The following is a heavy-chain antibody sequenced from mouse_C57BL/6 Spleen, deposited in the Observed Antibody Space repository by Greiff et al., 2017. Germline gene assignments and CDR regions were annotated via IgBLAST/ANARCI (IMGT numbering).Heavy chain of an antibody. D-gene: IGHD2-12*01. CDR2: ISSGSSTI. J-gene: IGHJ4*01. CDR3: ERPIRYAMDY. V-gene: IGHV5-17*01. Sequence: EVLLVESGGGLVKPGGSLKLSCAASGFTFSDYGMHWVRQAPEKGLEWVAYISSGSSTIYYADTVKGRFTISRDNATNTLFLQMTSLRSEDTAMYYCERPIRYAMDYWGQGTSVTVSS. CDR1: GFTFSDYG.